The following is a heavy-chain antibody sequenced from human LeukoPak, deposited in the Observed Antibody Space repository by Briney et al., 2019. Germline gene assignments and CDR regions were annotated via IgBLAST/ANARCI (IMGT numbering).Heavy chain of an antibody. CDR3: ARARAPIAARLDAFDI. V-gene: IGHV4-30-2*06. CDR2: IYHSGST. Sequence: SQTLSLTCTVSGGSISSGGYYWSWIRQSPGKGLEWIGYIYHSGSTYYNPSLKSRVTISVDRSKNQFSLKLSSVTAADTAVYYCARARAPIAARLDAFDIWGQGTMVTVSS. J-gene: IGHJ3*02. CDR1: GGSISSGGYY. D-gene: IGHD6-6*01.